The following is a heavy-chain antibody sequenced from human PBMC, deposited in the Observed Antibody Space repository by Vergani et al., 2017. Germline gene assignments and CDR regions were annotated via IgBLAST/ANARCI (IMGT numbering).Heavy chain of an antibody. Sequence: QVQLHQSGPGLVKPSQTLSLTCAISGDSVSNKSAGWNWIRQSPSRGLEWLGRTYFMSKWYNDYAECVKSRMTINSVTSKNLFSLQLQSVNPEDTAVYYCASEDISLTVEGANYMDIWGKGTTVTVSS. CDR3: ASEDISLTVEGANYMDI. CDR2: TYFMSKWYN. CDR1: GDSVSNKSAG. V-gene: IGHV6-1*01. J-gene: IGHJ6*03. D-gene: IGHD3-22*01.